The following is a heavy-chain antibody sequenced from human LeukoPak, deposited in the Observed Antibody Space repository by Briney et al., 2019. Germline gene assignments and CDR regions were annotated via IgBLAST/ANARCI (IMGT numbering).Heavy chain of an antibody. J-gene: IGHJ4*02. CDR3: ARASRPIDLLLWFGELIDY. D-gene: IGHD3-10*01. Sequence: SQTLSLTCAISGDSVSSNSAAWNWIRQSPSRGLEWLGRTYYRSKWYSDSAVSVKSRITINPDTSKNQFSLQLNSVTPEDTAVYYCARASRPIDLLLWFGELIDYWGQGTLVTVSS. CDR1: GDSVSSNSAA. CDR2: TYYRSKWYS. V-gene: IGHV6-1*01.